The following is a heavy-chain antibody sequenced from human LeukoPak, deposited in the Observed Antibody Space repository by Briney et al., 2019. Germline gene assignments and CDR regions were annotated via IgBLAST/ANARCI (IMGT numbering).Heavy chain of an antibody. D-gene: IGHD6-13*01. CDR2: INAGNGNT. CDR1: GYTFINFA. CDR3: ARDLRDSSSSDY. J-gene: IGHJ4*02. V-gene: IGHV1-3*01. Sequence: GASVKVSCKASGYTFINFAINWGRQAPGQRPEWMGWINAGNGNTKYSQKFQGRVTITRDTSASTAYMELSSLRSEDTAVYYCARDLRDSSSSDYWGQGTLVTVSS.